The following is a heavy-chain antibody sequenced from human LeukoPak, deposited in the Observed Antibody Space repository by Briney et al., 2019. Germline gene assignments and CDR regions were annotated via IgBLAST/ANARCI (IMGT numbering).Heavy chain of an antibody. CDR1: GDSISGYF. J-gene: IGHJ6*03. D-gene: IGHD2-2*02. Sequence: SETLSLTCSVSGDSISGYFWSWIRQPPGKGLEWIGYIYSSGSTNYNRSLKSRVSISVDTSKNQVSLELTSVTAADTATYYCASHTPQPTGFCSRTGCYITGSEYFCMDVWGKGTTVTVSS. CDR3: ASHTPQPTGFCSRTGCYITGSEYFCMDV. CDR2: IYSSGST. V-gene: IGHV4-4*09.